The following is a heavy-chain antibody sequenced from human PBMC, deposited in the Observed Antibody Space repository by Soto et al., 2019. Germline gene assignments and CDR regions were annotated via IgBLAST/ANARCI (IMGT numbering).Heavy chain of an antibody. D-gene: IGHD2-15*01. J-gene: IGHJ6*02. CDR2: IYYSGST. V-gene: IGHV4-39*01. CDR3: ARPLVVVAATNGMDV. Sequence: SETLSLTCTVSGGSISSSSYYWGWIRQPPGKGLEWIGSIYYSGSTYYNPSLKSRVTISVDTSKNQFSLKLSSVTAADTAVYYCARPLVVVAATNGMDVWGQGTTVTSP. CDR1: GGSISSSSYY.